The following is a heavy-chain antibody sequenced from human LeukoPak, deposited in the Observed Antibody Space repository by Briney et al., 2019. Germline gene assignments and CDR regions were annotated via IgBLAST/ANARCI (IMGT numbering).Heavy chain of an antibody. Sequence: PGGSLRLSCAASGVTFRTFAMSWVRQAPGKGLECVSVISAGGGNTYYADSVKGRFTISRDNSKTTLYLQMTSLRAEDTAVYYCANGHSDYGTGFDGWGQGTLVTVSS. CDR1: GVTFRTFA. V-gene: IGHV3-23*01. J-gene: IGHJ4*02. CDR2: ISAGGGNT. CDR3: ANGHSDYGTGFDG. D-gene: IGHD4-17*01.